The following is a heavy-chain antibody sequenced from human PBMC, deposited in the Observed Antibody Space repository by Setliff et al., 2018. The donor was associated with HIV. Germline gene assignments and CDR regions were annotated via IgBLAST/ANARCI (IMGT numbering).Heavy chain of an antibody. J-gene: IGHJ5*02. CDR1: GFTFSPYA. V-gene: IGHV3-33*01. CDR2: IWADEITK. Sequence: PGGSLRLSCATSGFTFSPYAIHWVRQAPGMGLEWVAMIWADEITKFYADSVKGRFTISRDNSKNTMYLQMNTLRVEDTAVYYCARDPPGSYINWFGPWGQGTLVTVSS. D-gene: IGHD1-26*01. CDR3: ARDPPGSYINWFGP.